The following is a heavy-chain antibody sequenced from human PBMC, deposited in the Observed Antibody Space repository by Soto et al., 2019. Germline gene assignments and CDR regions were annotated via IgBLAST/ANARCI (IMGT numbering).Heavy chain of an antibody. Sequence: VQLVESGGGLVQPGGSLRLSCAASGFTVSSNYMSRVRQAPGKGLEWVSVIYSGGSTYYADSVKGRFTISRHNSKNTLYLQMNSLRAEDTAVYYCASSSSWPPGWFDPWGQGTLVTVSS. CDR2: IYSGGST. CDR3: ASSSSWPPGWFDP. V-gene: IGHV3-53*04. J-gene: IGHJ5*02. CDR1: GFTVSSNY. D-gene: IGHD6-13*01.